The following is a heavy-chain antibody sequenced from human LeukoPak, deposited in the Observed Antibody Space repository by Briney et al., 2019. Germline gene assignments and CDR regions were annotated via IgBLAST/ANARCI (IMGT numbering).Heavy chain of an antibody. CDR2: ISYDGSNK. J-gene: IGHJ6*03. Sequence: GGSLRLSCAASGFTFSSYAMHWVRQAPGKGLEWVAVISYDGSNKYYADSVKGRFTISRDNSKNTLYLQVNSLRAEDTAVYYCAGAGPGPTLYYMDVWGKGTTVTVSS. CDR3: AGAGPGPTLYYMDV. CDR1: GFTFSSYA. V-gene: IGHV3-30*01.